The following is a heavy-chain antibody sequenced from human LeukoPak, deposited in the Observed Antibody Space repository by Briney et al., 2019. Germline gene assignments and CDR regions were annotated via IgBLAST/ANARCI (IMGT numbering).Heavy chain of an antibody. CDR1: GFTFSSYV. V-gene: IGHV3-30*04. D-gene: IGHD1-26*01. CDR2: ISYDGSKK. Sequence: AGGSLRLSCAASGFTFSSYVMHWVRQAPGKGLEWVALISYDGSKKYYADSVKGRFTISRDNSRNTLYLQMNNLRAKDTAVYYCARGGGYYAIDYWGQGTLVTVSS. J-gene: IGHJ4*02. CDR3: ARGGGYYAIDY.